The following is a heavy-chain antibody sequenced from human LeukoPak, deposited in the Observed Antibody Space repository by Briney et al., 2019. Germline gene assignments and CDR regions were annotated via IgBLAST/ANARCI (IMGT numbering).Heavy chain of an antibody. CDR2: ISYDGSNK. CDR3: ARDKDSSSRYVKY. Sequence: GGSLRLSCAASGFTFSSYAMSWVRQAPGKGLEWVAVISYDGSNKYYADSVKGRFTISRDNSKNTLYLQMNSLRAEDTAVYYCARDKDSSSRYVKYWGQGTLVTVSS. CDR1: GFTFSSYA. V-gene: IGHV3-30*04. J-gene: IGHJ4*02. D-gene: IGHD6-6*01.